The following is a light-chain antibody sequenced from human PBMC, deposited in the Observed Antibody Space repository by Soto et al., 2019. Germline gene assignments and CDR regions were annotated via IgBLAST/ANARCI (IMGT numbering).Light chain of an antibody. CDR3: QQVDSYPRT. CDR2: ASS. CDR1: QGIGTY. J-gene: IGKJ1*01. Sequence: IQLTQSPSSLSASVGDRVTGTCRASQGIGTYLVWYQQKSGKAPTVLIYASSTLQTGVPSRFSGSGSGTDFSLTISSLHPEDVATYYCQQVDSYPRTFGQGTKVDIK. V-gene: IGKV1-9*01.